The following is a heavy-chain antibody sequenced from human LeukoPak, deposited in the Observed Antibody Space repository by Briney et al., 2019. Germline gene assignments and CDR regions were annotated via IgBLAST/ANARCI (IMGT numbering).Heavy chain of an antibody. V-gene: IGHV4-4*02. Sequence: PSGTLSLTCAVSGGSISSSNWWSWVRPPPGKGLEWIGEIYHSGSTNYNPSLKSRVTISVDKSKNQFSLKLSSVTAADTAVYYCARTGRTMVRGVITYYFDYWGQGTLVTVSS. D-gene: IGHD3-10*01. CDR2: IYHSGST. CDR1: GGSISSSNW. J-gene: IGHJ4*02. CDR3: ARTGRTMVRGVITYYFDY.